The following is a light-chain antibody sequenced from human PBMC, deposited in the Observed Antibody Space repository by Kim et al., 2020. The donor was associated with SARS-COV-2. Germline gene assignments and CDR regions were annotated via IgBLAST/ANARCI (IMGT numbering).Light chain of an antibody. CDR3: QQYGSSPFT. V-gene: IGKV3D-20*01. Sequence: PPGESATLSCGASQSVSSNYLAWYQQKPGLAPRLLIYDASSRATGIPDRCSGSGSGTDFTHTISRLEPEDVAVYYCQQYGSSPFTFGPGTKVDIK. CDR2: DAS. J-gene: IGKJ3*01. CDR1: QSVSSNY.